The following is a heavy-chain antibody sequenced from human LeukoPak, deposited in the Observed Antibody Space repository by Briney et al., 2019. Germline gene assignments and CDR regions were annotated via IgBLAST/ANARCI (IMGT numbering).Heavy chain of an antibody. Sequence: SVKVFCKASGGTFSSYTISWVRQATAQGLEWMGRIISLLGIANYAQKFQGRVTITADKSTSTAYMELSSLRSEDTAVYYCASSRFLSYYYYYMDVWGKGTTVTVSS. CDR3: ASSRFLSYYYYYMDV. V-gene: IGHV1-69*02. D-gene: IGHD2/OR15-2a*01. CDR1: GGTFSSYT. J-gene: IGHJ6*03. CDR2: IISLLGIA.